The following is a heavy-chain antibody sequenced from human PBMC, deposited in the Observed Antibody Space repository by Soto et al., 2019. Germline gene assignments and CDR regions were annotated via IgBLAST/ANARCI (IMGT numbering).Heavy chain of an antibody. CDR3: ARDRLRMGELSLIGYFDY. D-gene: IGHD3-16*02. V-gene: IGHV3-30*15. CDR1: GFTFTSYA. CDR2: ISYDGINE. J-gene: IGHJ4*02. Sequence: QVQLVESGGSVVQPGRSLRHSCEASGFTFTSYAMHWVRQAPGKGLEWVAVISYDGINEYYADSVKGRFTISRDNSKNTLFLQMSSLRADDTAAYYCARDRLRMGELSLIGYFDYWGQGTLVTVSS.